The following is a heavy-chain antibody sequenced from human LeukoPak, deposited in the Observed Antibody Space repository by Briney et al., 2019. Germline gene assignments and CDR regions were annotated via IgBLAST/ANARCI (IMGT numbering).Heavy chain of an antibody. V-gene: IGHV1-69*13. CDR3: ARNDCSGGSCLTNFDY. D-gene: IGHD2-15*01. CDR2: IIPIFGTA. J-gene: IGHJ4*02. Sequence: SVKVSCKASGGTFSSYAFSWVRQAPGQGLEWMGGIIPIFGTANYAQKFQGRVTITADGSTSTAYMELSSLRSEDTAVYYCARNDCSGGSCLTNFDYWGQGTLVTVSS. CDR1: GGTFSSYA.